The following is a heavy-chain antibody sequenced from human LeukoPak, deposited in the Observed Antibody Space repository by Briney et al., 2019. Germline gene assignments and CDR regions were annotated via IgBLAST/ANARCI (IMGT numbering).Heavy chain of an antibody. CDR3: AGGLWYASGSDY. J-gene: IGHJ4*02. CDR2: ISRSSSYI. CDR1: GFTFNSYS. V-gene: IGHV3-21*01. D-gene: IGHD3-10*01. Sequence: GGSLRLSCAASGFTFNSYSMNWVRQAPGKGLEWVSSISRSSSYIYYADSAKGRFTISRDNAKNSLYLQMNRLRAEDTGVYYCAGGLWYASGSDYWGQGTLVTVSS.